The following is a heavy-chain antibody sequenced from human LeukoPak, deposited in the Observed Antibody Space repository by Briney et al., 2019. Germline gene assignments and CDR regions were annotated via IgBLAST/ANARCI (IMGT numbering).Heavy chain of an antibody. D-gene: IGHD2-2*01. V-gene: IGHV1-18*04. J-gene: IGHJ5*02. CDR2: ISAYNGNT. Sequence: ASVKVSCKASGYTFTSYGLSWVREAPRQGLEWMGWISAYNGNTNYAQKLQGRVTMTTDTSTSTAYMELRSLRSDDTAVYYCARDHCSSTSCYRNWFDPWGQGTLVTVSS. CDR3: ARDHCSSTSCYRNWFDP. CDR1: GYTFTSYG.